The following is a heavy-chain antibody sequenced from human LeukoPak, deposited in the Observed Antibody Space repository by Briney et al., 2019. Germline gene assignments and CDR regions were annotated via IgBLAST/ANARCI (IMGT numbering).Heavy chain of an antibody. V-gene: IGHV3-23*01. CDR3: AKGDSYDILTGYYEDY. Sequence: GGSLRLSCAASGFTFSSYEMNWVRQAPGKGLEWVSAISGSGGSTYYADSVKGRFTISRDNSKNTLYLQMNSLRAEDTAVYYCAKGDSYDILTGYYEDYWGQGTLVTVSS. J-gene: IGHJ4*02. CDR2: ISGSGGST. D-gene: IGHD3-9*01. CDR1: GFTFSSYE.